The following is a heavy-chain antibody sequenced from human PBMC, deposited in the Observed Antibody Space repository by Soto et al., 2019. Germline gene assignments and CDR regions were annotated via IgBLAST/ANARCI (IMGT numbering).Heavy chain of an antibody. D-gene: IGHD6-19*01. Sequence: QVQLVQSGAEVKKPGASVKVSCKASGYTFTSYGISWVRQAPGQGLEWMGGISAYNGNTNYAQKLQGRVPMTQDTPTSTADMELRSRRSDDPSVYYCARGRSSGWYWDHDAFDMWGQGTMVTVSS. J-gene: IGHJ3*02. CDR3: ARGRSSGWYWDHDAFDM. CDR2: ISAYNGNT. CDR1: GYTFTSYG. V-gene: IGHV1-18*01.